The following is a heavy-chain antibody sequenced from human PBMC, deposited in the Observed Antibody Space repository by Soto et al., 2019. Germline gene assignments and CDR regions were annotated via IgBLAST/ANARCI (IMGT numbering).Heavy chain of an antibody. J-gene: IGHJ5*02. Sequence: QVQLQDWCPGLLKPSEPLSLTCTFAGGTITAQDSSWIRQPAGEGLEWLGRIYLTGTTDYNHSLRSRGTLSVETSTNQFSLRLTSVAASATAVYYFTRDVSSNSNNWVDRWGQGTLISVSS. CDR3: TRDVSSNSNNWVDR. V-gene: IGHV4-4*07. D-gene: IGHD4-4*01. CDR2: IYLTGTT. CDR1: GGTITAQD.